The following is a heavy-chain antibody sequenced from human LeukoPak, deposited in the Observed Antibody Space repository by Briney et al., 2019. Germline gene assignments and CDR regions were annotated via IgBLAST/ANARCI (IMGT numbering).Heavy chain of an antibody. J-gene: IGHJ4*02. CDR2: IIPLLGVT. CDR1: GGFFSSYA. D-gene: IGHD5-18*01. Sequence: SVKVSCKTSGGFFSSYAISWVRQAPGQGLDWMGNIIPLLGVTNYVQEFQGRVTITADKSTSTAYMELSSLRSEDTAVYYCATSGAVGYSYGYRHHIDYWGQGTLVTVSS. CDR3: ATSGAVGYSYGYRHHIDY. V-gene: IGHV1-69*04.